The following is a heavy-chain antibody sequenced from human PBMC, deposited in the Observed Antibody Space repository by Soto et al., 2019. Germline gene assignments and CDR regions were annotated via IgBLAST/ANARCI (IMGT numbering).Heavy chain of an antibody. V-gene: IGHV3-21*01. J-gene: IGHJ4*02. CDR3: AKEAGELSTRSFDY. D-gene: IGHD3-16*02. Sequence: EVQLVESGGGLVKPGGSLRLSCAASGFTFSSYSMNWVRQAPGKGLEWVSSISSSSSYIYYADSVKGRFTISRDNAKSSLYLQMNSLRAADTSVYYCAKEAGELSTRSFDYWGQGTLVTVSS. CDR2: ISSSSSYI. CDR1: GFTFSSYS.